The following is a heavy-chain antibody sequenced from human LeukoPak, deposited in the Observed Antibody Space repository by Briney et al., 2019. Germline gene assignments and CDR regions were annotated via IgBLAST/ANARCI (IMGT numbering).Heavy chain of an antibody. CDR1: GGSISSYY. J-gene: IGHJ6*03. V-gene: IGHV4-4*07. CDR2: IYTSGST. Sequence: SETLSLTCTVSGGSISSYYWSWIRQPAGKGLEWIGRIYTSGSTNYNPSLKSRVTMSVDTSKNQFSLKLSSVTAADTAVYYCARRPGGYSSSWYVGYMDVWGKGTTVTISS. D-gene: IGHD6-13*01. CDR3: ARRPGGYSSSWYVGYMDV.